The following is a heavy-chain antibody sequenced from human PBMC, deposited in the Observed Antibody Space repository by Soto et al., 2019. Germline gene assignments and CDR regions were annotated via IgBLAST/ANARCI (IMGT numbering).Heavy chain of an antibody. CDR3: VKGSEVGRQELDY. Sequence: GGSLRLSCTASGFAFHTYSMHWVRQAPGKGLEWVASISSDVRYKYYSDSLRGRFPISRDKSKNTLCLQMNSLRGEDTAVYYCVKGSEVGRQELDYWGQGTLVTVSS. D-gene: IGHD3-3*01. J-gene: IGHJ4*02. CDR1: GFAFHTYS. V-gene: IGHV3-30*18. CDR2: ISSDVRYK.